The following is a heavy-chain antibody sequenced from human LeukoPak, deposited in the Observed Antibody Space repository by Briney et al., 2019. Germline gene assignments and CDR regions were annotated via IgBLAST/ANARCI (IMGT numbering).Heavy chain of an antibody. CDR2: IYWDDDK. V-gene: IGHV2-5*02. J-gene: IGHJ4*02. D-gene: IGHD6-13*01. CDR3: AHSGAAGNFDY. CDR1: GFSLSTTGVG. Sequence: SGPTLVKPTQTLTLTFTFSGFSLSTTGVGVGWIRQPPVRALEWLALIYWDDDKRYSPSLKSRLTITKDTSKNQVVLKMTNTDPVDTATYYCAHSGAAGNFDYWGQGTLVTVSS.